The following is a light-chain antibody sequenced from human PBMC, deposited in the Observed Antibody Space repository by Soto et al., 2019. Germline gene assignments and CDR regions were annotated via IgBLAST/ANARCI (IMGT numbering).Light chain of an antibody. CDR1: RNDIGAYKY. J-gene: IGLJ2*01. CDR3: NSYAGSKVV. CDR2: ETD. V-gene: IGLV2-8*01. Sequence: QSVLTQPPSASGSPGQSVTISCTGTRNDIGAYKYVSWYQQHPGKAPKLIIYETDKRPSGVPERFSGSKSGNTASLTVSGLQAEDEADYYCNSYAGSKVVFGGGTKVTVL.